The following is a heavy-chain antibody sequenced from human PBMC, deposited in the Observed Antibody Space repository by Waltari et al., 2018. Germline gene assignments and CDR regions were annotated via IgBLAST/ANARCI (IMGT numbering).Heavy chain of an antibody. CDR3: AKSEQWLPSDAFDI. V-gene: IGHV3-48*03. CDR2: IRSSGSTI. J-gene: IGHJ3*02. D-gene: IGHD6-19*01. CDR1: GFTFSSYE. Sequence: EVQLVESGGGLVQPGGSLRLSCAASGFTFSSYEMNWVRQAPGKVLEWVSYIRSSGSTIYYADSVKGRFTISRDNAKNSLYLQMNSLRAEDTAVYYCAKSEQWLPSDAFDIWGQGTMVTVSS.